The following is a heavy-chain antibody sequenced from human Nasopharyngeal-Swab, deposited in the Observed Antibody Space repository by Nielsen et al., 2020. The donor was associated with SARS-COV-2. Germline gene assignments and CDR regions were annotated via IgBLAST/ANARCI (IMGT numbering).Heavy chain of an antibody. CDR3: AKEPIVTMIVVVIDTYFDY. CDR1: GFTFSSYA. Sequence: GGSLRLSCAVSGFTFSSYAMSWVRQAPGKGLEWVSAISGSGGSTYYADSVKGRFTISRDNSKNTLYLQMNSLRAEDTAVYYCAKEPIVTMIVVVIDTYFDYWGQGTLVTVSS. J-gene: IGHJ4*02. CDR2: ISGSGGST. V-gene: IGHV3-23*01. D-gene: IGHD3-22*01.